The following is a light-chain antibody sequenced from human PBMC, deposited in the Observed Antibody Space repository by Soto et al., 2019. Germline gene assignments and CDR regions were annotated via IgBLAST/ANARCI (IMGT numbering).Light chain of an antibody. Sequence: DIQMTQSPSTLSASVGDRVTITCRASQSISSWLAWYQQKPGKAPKLLIYKASSLESGVPSRFSGSGSGTVFTLTISTLQPDDFATYYCQQYSTYSPWAFGQGTKVEI. J-gene: IGKJ1*01. V-gene: IGKV1-5*03. CDR2: KAS. CDR1: QSISSW. CDR3: QQYSTYSPWA.